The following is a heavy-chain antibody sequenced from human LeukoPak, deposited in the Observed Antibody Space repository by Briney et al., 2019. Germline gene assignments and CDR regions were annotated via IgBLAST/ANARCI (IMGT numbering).Heavy chain of an antibody. J-gene: IGHJ6*03. CDR2: IYYSGST. CDR3: AGALRPPGLGYCSSTSCYGDYYYYYMDV. V-gene: IGHV4-39*07. Sequence: SETLSLTCTVSGGSISSSSYYWGWIRQPPGKGLEWIGSIYYSGSTNYNPSLKSRVTISVDTSKNQFSLKLSSVTAADTAVYYCAGALRPPGLGYCSSTSCYGDYYYYYMDVWGKGTTVTVSS. D-gene: IGHD2-2*01. CDR1: GGSISSSSYY.